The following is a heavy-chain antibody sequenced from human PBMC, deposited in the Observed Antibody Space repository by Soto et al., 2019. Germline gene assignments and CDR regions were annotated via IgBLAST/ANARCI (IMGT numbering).Heavy chain of an antibody. V-gene: IGHV4-30-2*06. CDR1: GGSINSAGHS. CDR2: SYHSGSS. Sequence: PSETLSLTCTVSGGSINSAGHSWGWVRQSPGKGLEWIGYSYHSGSSYYNPSLQSRVTISVDPSKAQFSLKLSSVTAADTAVYYCARILVLTGYYYGMDVWGQGTTVTVSS. CDR3: ARILVLTGYYYGMDV. D-gene: IGHD3-9*01. J-gene: IGHJ6*02.